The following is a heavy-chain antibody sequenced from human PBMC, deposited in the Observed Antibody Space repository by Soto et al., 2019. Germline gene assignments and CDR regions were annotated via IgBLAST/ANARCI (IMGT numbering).Heavy chain of an antibody. V-gene: IGHV4-4*07. CDR1: AAATRPYY. J-gene: IGHJ5*02. CDR2: MHTSGST. Sequence: PPETSSDPWIGSAAATRPYYCSSCRVPAEKGLEWIGRMHTSGSTNYNPSLKSRVSMSVDTSKNHFSLKVSSVTAADTAVYYCARDEYGYGDPYASWAQGTLVTV. D-gene: IGHD5-12*01. CDR3: ARDEYGYGDPYAS.